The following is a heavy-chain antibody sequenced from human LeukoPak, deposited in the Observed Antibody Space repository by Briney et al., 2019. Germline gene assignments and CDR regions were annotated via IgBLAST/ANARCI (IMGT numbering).Heavy chain of an antibody. J-gene: IGHJ4*02. CDR3: ARDLSEYYFDY. Sequence: GGSLRLSCAASGFTFSSYAMHWVRQAPGKGLEWVSSISSSSSYIYYADSVKGRFTISRDNAKNSLYLQMNSLRAEDTAVYYCARDLSEYYFDYWGQGTLATVSS. D-gene: IGHD3-3*01. V-gene: IGHV3-21*01. CDR1: GFTFSSYA. CDR2: ISSSSSYI.